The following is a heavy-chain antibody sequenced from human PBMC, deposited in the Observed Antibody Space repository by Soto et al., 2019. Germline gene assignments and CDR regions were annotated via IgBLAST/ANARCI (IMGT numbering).Heavy chain of an antibody. D-gene: IGHD1-26*01. J-gene: IGHJ5*02. CDR2: INTGNGNR. CDR3: AREDVGAAKHFDH. Sequence: VRLVQSGAEGKKPGASVKISCKASGYSFTSYVIHWVRQAPGQTREWMGWINTGNGNRKHSQNFQGRVTITRDPSASTAYMGLSSLTSEDTAVYFCAREDVGAAKHFDHWGQGTPVTVSS. CDR1: GYSFTSYV. V-gene: IGHV1-3*04.